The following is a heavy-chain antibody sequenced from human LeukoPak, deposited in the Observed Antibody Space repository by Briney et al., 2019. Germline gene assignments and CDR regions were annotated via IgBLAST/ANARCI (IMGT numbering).Heavy chain of an antibody. D-gene: IGHD2-2*01. V-gene: IGHV3-23*01. CDR2: ISGSGGST. J-gene: IGHJ4*02. CDR3: AKADIVVVPAALFDY. Sequence: GGSLRLSCAASGFTFSSYAMSWVRQTPGKGLEWVSAISGSGGSTYYADSVKGRFTISRDNSKNTLYLQMNSLRAEDTAVYYCAKADIVVVPAALFDYWGQGALVTVSS. CDR1: GFTFSSYA.